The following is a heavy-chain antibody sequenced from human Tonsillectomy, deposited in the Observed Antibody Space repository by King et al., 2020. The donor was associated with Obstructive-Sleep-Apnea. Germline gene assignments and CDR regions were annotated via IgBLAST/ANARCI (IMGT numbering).Heavy chain of an antibody. CDR1: GFTVSSNY. CDR3: ARGSGNYYDSSGYYYPFDY. V-gene: IGHV3-53*04. CDR2: IYSGGST. J-gene: IGHJ4*02. Sequence: VQLVESGGGLVQAGGSLRLSCTASGFTVSSNYMSWVRQAPGKGLEWVSVIYSGGSTYYADSVKGRFTISRHNSKNTGYLQMNSLRTEDTAVYFCARGSGNYYDSSGYYYPFDYWGQGTLVTVSS. D-gene: IGHD3-22*01.